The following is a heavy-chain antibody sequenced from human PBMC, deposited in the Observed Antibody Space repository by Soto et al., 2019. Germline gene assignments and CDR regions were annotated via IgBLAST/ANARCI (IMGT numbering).Heavy chain of an antibody. Sequence: ASVTVSCKASGYTFTSYAMHWVRQAPGQRLEWMGWINAGNGNTKYSQKFQGRVTITRDTSASTAYMELSSLRSEDTAVYYCAVLSEAATFGAFDIWGQGTMVTVSS. V-gene: IGHV1-3*01. D-gene: IGHD6-25*01. J-gene: IGHJ3*02. CDR2: INAGNGNT. CDR3: AVLSEAATFGAFDI. CDR1: GYTFTSYA.